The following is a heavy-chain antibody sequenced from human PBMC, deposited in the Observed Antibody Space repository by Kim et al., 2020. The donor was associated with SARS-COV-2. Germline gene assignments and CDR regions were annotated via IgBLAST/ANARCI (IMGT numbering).Heavy chain of an antibody. J-gene: IGHJ4*02. CDR1: EFIFNNYW. CDR3: ARAGYNYAELDY. Sequence: GGSLRLSCVASEFIFNNYWMHWVRQAPGKGLVWVSRPSDDGKRATYADSVRGRFTVSRDNGKNTLYLQMNDLKVEDTGVYFCARAGYNYAELDYWGQGTLVTVSS. V-gene: IGHV3-74*01. CDR2: PSDDGKRA. D-gene: IGHD5-18*01.